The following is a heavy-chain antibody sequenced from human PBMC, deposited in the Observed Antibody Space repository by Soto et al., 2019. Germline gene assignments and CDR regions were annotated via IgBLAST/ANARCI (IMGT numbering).Heavy chain of an antibody. J-gene: IGHJ4*02. CDR2: ISGRGDDT. D-gene: IGHD3-22*01. Sequence: EVQLLESGGDLVQPGGSLRLSCAASGFTFSSYAMSWVRQAPGKGLEWVSTISGRGDDTYYTDSVKGRFTISRDNSKNTLYVHMNSLRAEDTAVYYCARAQPTYSSSYFEYWGQGPLVTVSS. CDR1: GFTFSSYA. CDR3: ARAQPTYSSSYFEY. V-gene: IGHV3-23*01.